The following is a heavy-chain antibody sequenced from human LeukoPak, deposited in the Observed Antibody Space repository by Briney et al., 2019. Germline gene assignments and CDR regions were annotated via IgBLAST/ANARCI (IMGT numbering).Heavy chain of an antibody. V-gene: IGHV3-23*01. CDR1: GFTFSSYG. CDR3: AKSPTGYYYDSNGLFDY. CDR2: ISGSGGST. J-gene: IGHJ4*02. D-gene: IGHD3-22*01. Sequence: PGGSLRLSCAASGFTFSSYGMHWVRQAPGKGLEWVSAISGSGGSTYYADSVKGRFTISRDNSKNTLYLQMNSLRAEDKAVYYFAKSPTGYYYDSNGLFDYWGQGTLVTVFS.